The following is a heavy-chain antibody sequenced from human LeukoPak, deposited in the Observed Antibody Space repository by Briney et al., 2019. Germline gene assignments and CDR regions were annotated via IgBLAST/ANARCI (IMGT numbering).Heavy chain of an antibody. CDR2: ITNNGGST. V-gene: IGHV3-64*02. CDR1: GFTFSGYA. J-gene: IGHJ3*02. CDR3: ARVGVARAFDI. Sequence: GGSLRLSWAASGFTFSGYAMHWVRQAPGKGLEYVSAITNNGGSTYYADSVKGRFTISRDNSKNTLYLQMGSLRAEDMAVYHCARVGVARAFDIWGQGTMVTVSS.